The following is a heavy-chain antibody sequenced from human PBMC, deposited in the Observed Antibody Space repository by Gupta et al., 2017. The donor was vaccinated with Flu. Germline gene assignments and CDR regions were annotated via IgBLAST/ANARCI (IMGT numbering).Heavy chain of an antibody. Sequence: EMQLVESGGGLVQPGGSLRLSGAASGFTFSSSYLQWVRQAPGKGLVWVSRINPDGSSTTYAESVKGRFTISRDNAKNTLYLQMNSLGDDDTAVYYCATVTSGCWGQGTLVTVSS. D-gene: IGHD4-17*01. V-gene: IGHV3-74*03. CDR2: INPDGSST. J-gene: IGHJ4*02. CDR3: ATVTSGC. CDR1: GFTFSSSY.